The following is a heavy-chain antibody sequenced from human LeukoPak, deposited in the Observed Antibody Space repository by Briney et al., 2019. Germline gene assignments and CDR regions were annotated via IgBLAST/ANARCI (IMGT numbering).Heavy chain of an antibody. CDR2: IYSGGST. CDR3: ARVNFWSGYDY. CDR1: GFTVSSNY. Sequence: PGGSLRLSCAASGFTVSSNYMSWVRQAPGKGLEWVSVIYSGGSTYYADSVKGRFTISRDNSKNTLYLQMSSLRAEDTAVYYCARVNFWSGYDYWGQGTLVTVSS. D-gene: IGHD3-3*01. V-gene: IGHV3-53*01. J-gene: IGHJ4*02.